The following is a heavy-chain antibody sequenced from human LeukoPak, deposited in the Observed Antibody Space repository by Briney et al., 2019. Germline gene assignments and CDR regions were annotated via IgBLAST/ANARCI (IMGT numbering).Heavy chain of an antibody. CDR1: GGSISSSSYY. D-gene: IGHD2/OR15-2a*01. J-gene: IGHJ4*02. CDR3: AGHHPRNTVDF. Sequence: SETLSLTCTVSGGSISSSSYYWGWIRQPPGKGLEWIGSIYYGGSTYYNPSLKSRVTISLDTSKNQFSLKLSPVTAADTAVYYCAGHHPRNTVDFWGQGTLVTVSS. V-gene: IGHV4-39*01. CDR2: IYYGGST.